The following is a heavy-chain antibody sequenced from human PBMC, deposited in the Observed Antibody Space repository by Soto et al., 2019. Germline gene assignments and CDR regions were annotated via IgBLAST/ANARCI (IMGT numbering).Heavy chain of an antibody. CDR1: GGTFSSDA. D-gene: IGHD3-3*01. V-gene: IGHV1-69*13. Sequence: SVKVFGKTSGGTFSSDAISWVRQAPGQGLGWMGGIIPIFGTANYAQKFQGRVTITAVESTSIAYMELSSLRSEDTAVYYCAGVEVLRFLEWPLNDCWG. J-gene: IGHJ6*01. CDR3: AGVEVLRFLEWPLNDC. CDR2: IIPIFGTA.